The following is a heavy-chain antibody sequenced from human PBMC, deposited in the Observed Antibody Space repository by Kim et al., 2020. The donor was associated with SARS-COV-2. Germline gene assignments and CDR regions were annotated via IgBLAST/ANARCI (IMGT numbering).Heavy chain of an antibody. CDR1: GFTFSSYG. CDR3: ARDPEKWSSPPLS. J-gene: IGHJ5*02. Sequence: GGSLRLSCAASGFTFSSYGMHWVRQAPGKGLEWVAVISYDGSNKYYADSVKGRFTISRDNSRNTLYLQMNSLRAEDTAVYYCARDPEKWSSPPLSWGQGTLVTVSS. CDR2: ISYDGSNK. D-gene: IGHD1-26*01. V-gene: IGHV3-33*05.